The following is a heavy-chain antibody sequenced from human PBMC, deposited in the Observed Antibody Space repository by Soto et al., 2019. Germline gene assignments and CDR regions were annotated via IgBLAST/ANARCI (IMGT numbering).Heavy chain of an antibody. D-gene: IGHD2-2*01. CDR2: ISGSGGNT. Sequence: EVQLLESGVGLVQPGGSLRLSCAASGVTFSSYGISWVRQAPGKGLEWVSRISGSGGNTYYADSGKGRFTISTDNAQNTLYLQMNSLRAADTAIYYCAKLVPAAGSAYCGQGTLVTVSS. CDR1: GVTFSSYG. V-gene: IGHV3-23*01. J-gene: IGHJ4*02. CDR3: AKLVPAAGSAY.